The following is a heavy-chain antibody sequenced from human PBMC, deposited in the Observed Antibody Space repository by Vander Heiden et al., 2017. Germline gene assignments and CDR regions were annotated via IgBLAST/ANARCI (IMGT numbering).Heavy chain of an antibody. D-gene: IGHD6-13*01. V-gene: IGHV3-21*01. CDR2: ISNSGDYK. CDR3: ARAAAGGGYGMDV. CDR1: GFSFNHHS. Sequence: EVQLVESGGGLVKPGGSLRLSCAASGFSFNHHSMTWVRQAPGKGLEWVSSISNSGDYKYYGDSVKGRFTISRDNAKNSVYLQMNSLRAEDTAVFFCARAAAGGGYGMDVWGQGTTVTVSS. J-gene: IGHJ6*02.